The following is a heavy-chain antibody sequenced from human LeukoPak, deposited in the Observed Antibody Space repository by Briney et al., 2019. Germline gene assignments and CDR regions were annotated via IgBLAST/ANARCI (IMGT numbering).Heavy chain of an antibody. D-gene: IGHD6-13*01. V-gene: IGHV1-69*05. Sequence: GASVKVSCKASGGTLSSYAISWVRQAPGQGLEWMGGIIPIFGTANYAQKFQGRVTMTRNTSISTAYMELSSLRSEDTAVYYCARGSYSSSWYHGTGYYYYYGMDVWGQGTTVTVSS. CDR3: ARGSYSSSWYHGTGYYYYYGMDV. CDR2: IIPIFGTA. J-gene: IGHJ6*02. CDR1: GGTLSSYA.